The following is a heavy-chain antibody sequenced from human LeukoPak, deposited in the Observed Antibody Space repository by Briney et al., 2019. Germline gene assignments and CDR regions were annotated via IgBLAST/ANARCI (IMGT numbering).Heavy chain of an antibody. CDR3: ARYGMATIQFFDY. V-gene: IGHV4-59*01. CDR2: ISYSGST. D-gene: IGHD5-24*01. CDR1: GGSISAYY. J-gene: IGHJ4*02. Sequence: SETLSLTCTVSGGSISAYYSSWIRQPPGKGLEWIGYISYSGSTKYNPSLKSRVTISVDTSKNQFSLKLSSVTAADTAVYCCARYGMATIQFFDYWGQGTLFTVSS.